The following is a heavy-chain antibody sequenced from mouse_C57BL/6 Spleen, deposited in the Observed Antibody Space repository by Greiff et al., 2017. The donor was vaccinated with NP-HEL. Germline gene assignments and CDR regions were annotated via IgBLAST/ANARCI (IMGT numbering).Heavy chain of an antibody. J-gene: IGHJ3*01. Sequence: EVQLQQSGPELVKPGASVKIPCKASGYTFTDYNMDWVKQSHGKSLEWIGDINPNNGGTIYNQKFKGKATLTVDKSSSTAYMELRSLTSEDTAVYYGARAIYDGYYVAWFADWGQGTLVTVSA. CDR1: GYTFTDYN. CDR3: ARAIYDGYYVAWFAD. D-gene: IGHD2-3*01. CDR2: INPNNGGT. V-gene: IGHV1-18*01.